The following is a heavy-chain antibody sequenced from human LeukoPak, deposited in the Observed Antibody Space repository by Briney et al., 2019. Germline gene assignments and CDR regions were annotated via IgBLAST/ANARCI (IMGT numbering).Heavy chain of an antibody. CDR1: GFTFSSYW. Sequence: GGSLRLSCAASGFTFSSYWMSWVRQAPGKGLEWVANIKQDGSEKYYVDSVKGRFTIPRDNAKNSLYLQMNSLRAEDTAVYYCARDGACSSTSCYLYYYYGMDVWGQGTTVTVSS. J-gene: IGHJ6*02. CDR3: ARDGACSSTSCYLYYYYGMDV. V-gene: IGHV3-7*01. CDR2: IKQDGSEK. D-gene: IGHD2-2*01.